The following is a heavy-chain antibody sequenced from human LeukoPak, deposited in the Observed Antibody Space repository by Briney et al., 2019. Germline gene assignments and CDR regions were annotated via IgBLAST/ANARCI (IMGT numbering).Heavy chain of an antibody. D-gene: IGHD4-17*01. CDR3: TRIRSTEGY. CDR2: IRSKANSYAT. J-gene: IGHJ4*02. Sequence: TGGSLRLSCAASGFTFSGSAMHWVRQASGKGLEWVGRIRSKANSYATAYAASVKGRFTISRDDSKNTAYLQMNSLKTEDTAVYYCTRIRSTEGYWGQGTLVTVSS. CDR1: GFTFSGSA. V-gene: IGHV3-73*01.